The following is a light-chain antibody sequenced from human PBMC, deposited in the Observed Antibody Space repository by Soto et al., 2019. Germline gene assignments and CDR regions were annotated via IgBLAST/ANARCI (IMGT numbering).Light chain of an antibody. V-gene: IGKV1-5*01. CDR3: QQYNSYSGT. CDR2: NTS. J-gene: IGKJ1*01. Sequence: DIQMTQSPSTLSGSVGDRVTITCRASQTISSWLAWYQQKPGEAPKLLIYNTSSLESGVPSRFSGSGSGTEFTLTISSLQPDDFATYYCQQYNSYSGTFGQGTKVDNK. CDR1: QTISSW.